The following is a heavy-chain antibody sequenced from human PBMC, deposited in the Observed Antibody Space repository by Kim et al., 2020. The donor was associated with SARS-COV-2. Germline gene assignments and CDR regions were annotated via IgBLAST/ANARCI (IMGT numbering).Heavy chain of an antibody. Sequence: GGSLRLSCAASGFTFSSYGMHWVRQAPGKGLEWVAVIWYDGSNKYYADSVKGRFTISRDNSKNTLYLQMNSLRAEDTAVYYCAREVGIQLWSRGTHYYYYHGMDVWGQGATVTVPS. J-gene: IGHJ6*02. CDR2: IWYDGSNK. V-gene: IGHV3-33*01. CDR1: GFTFSSYG. D-gene: IGHD5-18*01. CDR3: AREVGIQLWSRGTHYYYYHGMDV.